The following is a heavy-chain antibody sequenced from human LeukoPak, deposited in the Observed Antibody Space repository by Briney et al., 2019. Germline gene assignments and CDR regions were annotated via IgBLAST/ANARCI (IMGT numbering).Heavy chain of an antibody. V-gene: IGHV3-30*03. J-gene: IGHJ6*03. CDR2: ISYDGSNK. Sequence: GSLRLSCAASGFTFSSYGMQWVRQAPGKGLEWVAVISYDGSNKYYADSVKGRFTISRDNSKNTLYLQMNSLRAEDTAVYYCVGYGSGSYYNYYMDVWGKGTTVTVSS. CDR1: GFTFSSYG. CDR3: VGYGSGSYYNYYMDV. D-gene: IGHD3-10*01.